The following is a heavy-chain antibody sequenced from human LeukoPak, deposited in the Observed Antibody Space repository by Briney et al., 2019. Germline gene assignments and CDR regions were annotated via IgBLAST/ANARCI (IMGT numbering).Heavy chain of an antibody. D-gene: IGHD3-10*01. Sequence: GGSLRLSCAASGFTFSTYAMGWVRQAPGKGLEWVSSITGGGSSYHTDSVRGRFTISRDNSKDTLYLQMNSLTAEDTAVYYCATGSTPGNGYYFDYWGQGALVTVSS. CDR3: ATGSTPGNGYYFDY. J-gene: IGHJ4*02. CDR2: ITGGGSS. V-gene: IGHV3-23*01. CDR1: GFTFSTYA.